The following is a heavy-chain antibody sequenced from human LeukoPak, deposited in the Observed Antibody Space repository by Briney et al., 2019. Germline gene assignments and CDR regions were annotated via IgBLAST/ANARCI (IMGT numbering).Heavy chain of an antibody. Sequence: VASVKVSCKASGYTFTGYYMHWVRQAPGQGLEWMGWINPNSGGTNYAQKFQGRVTMTRDMSISTAYMELSRLRSDDTAVYYCARGDSSGYSLIDYWGQGTLVTVSS. CDR1: GYTFTGYY. J-gene: IGHJ4*02. CDR2: INPNSGGT. CDR3: ARGDSSGYSLIDY. V-gene: IGHV1-2*02. D-gene: IGHD3-22*01.